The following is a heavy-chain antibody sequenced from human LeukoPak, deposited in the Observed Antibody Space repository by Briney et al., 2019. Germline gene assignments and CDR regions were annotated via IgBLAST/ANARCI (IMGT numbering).Heavy chain of an antibody. V-gene: IGHV1-69*01. J-gene: IGHJ6*02. CDR2: DIPLFGTA. D-gene: IGHD5-24*01. Sequence: GEGSFKAFGGAFFSYSISWGRPAPGQGVVWKGGDIPLFGTANYAQKFQGRVTITADESTSTAYMELSSLRSEDTAVYYCARDSEMATITPYYYYGMDVWGQGTTVTVSS. CDR1: GGAFFSYS. CDR3: ARDSEMATITPYYYYGMDV.